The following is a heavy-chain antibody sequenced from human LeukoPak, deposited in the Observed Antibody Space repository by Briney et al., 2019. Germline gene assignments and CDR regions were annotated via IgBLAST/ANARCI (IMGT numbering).Heavy chain of an antibody. V-gene: IGHV3-53*01. Sequence: PGGSLRLSCAASGFSVNSHYMSWVRQAPGRGLEWVSVLYSGGSTYYADSVKGRFTTSRDNSKNTLYLQMNSLRAEDTAVYYCAKWDTYYDSSGYYFYWGQGTLVTVSS. CDR3: AKWDTYYDSSGYYFY. J-gene: IGHJ4*02. CDR2: LYSGGST. D-gene: IGHD3-22*01. CDR1: GFSVNSHY.